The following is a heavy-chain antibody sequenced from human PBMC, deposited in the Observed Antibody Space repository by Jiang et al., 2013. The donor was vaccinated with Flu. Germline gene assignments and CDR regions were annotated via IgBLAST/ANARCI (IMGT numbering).Heavy chain of an antibody. D-gene: IGHD3-22*01. Sequence: LLKPSETLSLTCTVSGGSISGSYWSWIRQHPGKGLEWIGHIYTSGTTNYNPSFRGRLTMSVDTSKNQFSLRLNSVTAADTALYFCARAGVDSAYLHYYYIDVWGKGPRSPSP. CDR3: ARAGVDSAYLHYYYIDV. CDR2: IYTSGTT. V-gene: IGHV4-4*09. J-gene: IGHJ6*03. CDR1: GGSISGSY.